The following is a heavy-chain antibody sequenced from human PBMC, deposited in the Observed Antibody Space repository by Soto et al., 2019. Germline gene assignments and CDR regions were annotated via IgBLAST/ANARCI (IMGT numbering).Heavy chain of an antibody. CDR2: IYYSGST. CDR3: ARHTLGYCSSTSCPPFDY. CDR1: GDSISSSSYY. V-gene: IGHV4-39*01. Sequence: SETPSLTCTVSGDSISSSSYYWGWIRQPPGKGLEWIGSIYYSGSTYYNPSLKSRVTISVDTSKNQFSLKLSSVTAADTAVYYCARHTLGYCSSTSCPPFDYWGQGTLVTVSS. D-gene: IGHD2-2*01. J-gene: IGHJ4*02.